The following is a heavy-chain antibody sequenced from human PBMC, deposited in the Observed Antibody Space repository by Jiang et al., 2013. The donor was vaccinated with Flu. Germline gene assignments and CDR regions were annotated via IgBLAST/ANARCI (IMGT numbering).Heavy chain of an antibody. CDR3: ARGAVAAYYYGMDV. Sequence: GPGLVKPSGTLSLTCDVSGGSITGKHWWTWVRQPPGKGLEWIGEIDHSGLTKDNPSLKSRLTLSVDKSKNEFSLSLSSVTAADTAIYYCARGAVAAYYYGMDVWGQGTTVIVAS. D-gene: IGHD6-19*01. V-gene: IGHV4-4*02. J-gene: IGHJ6*02. CDR2: IDHSGLT. CDR1: GGSITGKHW.